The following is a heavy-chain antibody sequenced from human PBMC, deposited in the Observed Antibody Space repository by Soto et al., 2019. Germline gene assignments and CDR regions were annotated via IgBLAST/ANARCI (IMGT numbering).Heavy chain of an antibody. D-gene: IGHD2-8*01. CDR3: ARSRKRVYARGEMAAPDY. CDR2: INAGNGNI. CDR1: GYTFTSYA. J-gene: IGHJ4*02. Sequence: QVQLVQSGAEEKKPGASVKVSCKASGYTFTSYAMHWVRQAPGQRLEWMGWINAGNGNIKYSQKFQGRVTITRDTSASTAYRELSSRGSEDTAAYYCARSRKRVYARGEMAAPDYWGQGTVVTFSS. V-gene: IGHV1-3*05.